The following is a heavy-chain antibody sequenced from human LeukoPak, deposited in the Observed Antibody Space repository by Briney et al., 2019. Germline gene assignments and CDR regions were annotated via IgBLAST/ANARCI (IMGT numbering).Heavy chain of an antibody. CDR3: ARDRYSGSSYGGVDY. CDR1: GYTFTSYY. D-gene: IGHD1-26*01. CDR2: INPSGGST. V-gene: IGHV1-46*01. Sequence: ASVKVSCKASGYTFTSYYMRWVRQAPGQGLEWMGIINPSGGSTNYAQKFQGRVTMTRDTSTSIVYMELSSLRSEDTAIYYCARDRYSGSSYGGVDYWGQGTLVTVSS. J-gene: IGHJ4*02.